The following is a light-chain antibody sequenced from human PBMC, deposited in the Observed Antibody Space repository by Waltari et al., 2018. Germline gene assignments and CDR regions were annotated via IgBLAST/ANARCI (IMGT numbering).Light chain of an antibody. J-gene: IGKJ1*01. CDR1: ESVPSGY. Sequence: EIVLTQSPGPLSLSPGDRATLSCRASESVPSGYLAWYQQKPGQAPRLLIFGASSGATGVPDRFSGSESGTDFTLTISRLEPEDFAVYYCQQYGSLPWTFGQGTKVEIK. V-gene: IGKV3-20*01. CDR3: QQYGSLPWT. CDR2: GAS.